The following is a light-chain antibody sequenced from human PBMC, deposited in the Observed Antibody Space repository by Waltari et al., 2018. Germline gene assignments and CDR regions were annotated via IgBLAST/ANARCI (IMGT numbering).Light chain of an antibody. CDR1: QGISNY. J-gene: IGKJ3*01. V-gene: IGKV1-8*01. Sequence: AIQITQSPSSLSASTGDKVTITWRASQGISNYLAWYQQKPGKAPTLLIYDASTLQRGVPSRFSGSGSVTDFTLTISCLQSEDFATFYCQQYYGYPLTFGPGTKVDVK. CDR2: DAS. CDR3: QQYYGYPLT.